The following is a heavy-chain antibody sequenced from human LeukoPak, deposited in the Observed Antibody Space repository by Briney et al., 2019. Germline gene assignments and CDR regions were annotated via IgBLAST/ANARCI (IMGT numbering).Heavy chain of an antibody. D-gene: IGHD3-10*01. J-gene: IGHJ3*02. CDR3: AKTLLWFGELSLTPGDAFDI. V-gene: IGHV3-23*01. CDR1: GFPFSSYA. CDR2: ISGSGGST. Sequence: GGSLRLSCAASGFPFSSYALSGVRQAPGRGLEGVSAISGSGGSTYYADSVKGRFTISRDNSKNTLYLQMNSLRAEDTAVYYCAKTLLWFGELSLTPGDAFDIWGQGTMVTVSS.